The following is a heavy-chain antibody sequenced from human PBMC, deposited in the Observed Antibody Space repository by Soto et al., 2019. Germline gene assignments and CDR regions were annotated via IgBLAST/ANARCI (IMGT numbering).Heavy chain of an antibody. D-gene: IGHD3-3*01. CDR2: ISYDGSNK. CDR3: AKEYDWWSGYYMRNYGMDV. CDR1: GFTFSSYG. Sequence: GGSLRLSCAASGFTFSSYGMHWVRQAPGKGLEWVAVISYDGSNKYYADSVKGRFTISRDNSKNTLYLQMNSLRAEDTAVYYCAKEYDWWSGYYMRNYGMDVRGQGTTVTGSS. V-gene: IGHV3-30*18. J-gene: IGHJ6*01.